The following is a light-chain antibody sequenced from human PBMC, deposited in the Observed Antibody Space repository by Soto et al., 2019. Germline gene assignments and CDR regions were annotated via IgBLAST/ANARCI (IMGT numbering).Light chain of an antibody. CDR2: GAS. V-gene: IGKV3-20*01. CDR1: QSASRSY. CDR3: QHYARSVGT. Sequence: EIVLTQSPGTLSLSPGESATVSCRASQSASRSYFAWYQQKPGQAPRLLISGASNRATGIPDRFSGSGSGTDVTLTISRLEPEDFAVYYCQHYARSVGTFGQGTRVEIK. J-gene: IGKJ1*01.